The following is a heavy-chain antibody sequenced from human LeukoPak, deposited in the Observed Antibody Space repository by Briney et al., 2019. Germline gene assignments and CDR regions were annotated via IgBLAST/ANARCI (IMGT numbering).Heavy chain of an antibody. D-gene: IGHD3-3*01. V-gene: IGHV4-38-2*02. J-gene: IGHJ4*02. Sequence: SETLSLTCTASGYSISSGYYWGWIRQPPGKGLEWIGSIYHSGSTYYNPSLKSRVTISVDTSKNQFSLKLSSVTAADTAVYYCARQGYDFWSGYYSYWGQGTLVTVSS. CDR3: ARQGYDFWSGYYSY. CDR1: GYSISSGYY. CDR2: IYHSGST.